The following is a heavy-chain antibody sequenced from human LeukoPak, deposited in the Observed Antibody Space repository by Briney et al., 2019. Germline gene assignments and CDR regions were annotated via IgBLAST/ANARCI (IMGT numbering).Heavy chain of an antibody. J-gene: IGHJ6*03. Sequence: GGSLRLSCAASGFTFNDYAMHWVRQAPGKGLEWVSLISGDGGSTYYADSVKGRFTISRDNSKNSLYLQMNSLRTEDTALYYCAKDTLCGYSYGFHNYMDVWGKGTTVTVSS. D-gene: IGHD5-18*01. CDR2: ISGDGGST. V-gene: IGHV3-43*02. CDR1: GFTFNDYA. CDR3: AKDTLCGYSYGFHNYMDV.